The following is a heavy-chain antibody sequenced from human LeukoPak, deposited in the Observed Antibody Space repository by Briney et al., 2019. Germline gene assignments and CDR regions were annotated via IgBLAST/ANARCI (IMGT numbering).Heavy chain of an antibody. V-gene: IGHV3-23*01. CDR1: GFTFSSYA. CDR3: AKRYPYSSSGELGSGDAFDI. CDR2: ISGSGGST. Sequence: GGSLRLSCAASGFTFSSYATSWVRQAPGKGLEWVSAISGSGGSTYYADSVKGRFTISRDNSKNTLYLQMNSLRAEDTAVYYCAKRYPYSSSGELGSGDAFDIWGQGTMVTVSS. D-gene: IGHD6-13*01. J-gene: IGHJ3*02.